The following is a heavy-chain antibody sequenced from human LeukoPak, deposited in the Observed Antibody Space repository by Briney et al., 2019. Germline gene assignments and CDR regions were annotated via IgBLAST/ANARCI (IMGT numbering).Heavy chain of an antibody. J-gene: IGHJ1*01. CDR1: GDSVSSNSAA. V-gene: IGHV6-1*01. CDR2: TYYRSEWYN. Sequence: SQTLSLTCAISGDSVSSNSAAWNWLRQSPSRGLEWLGRTYYRSEWYNDYAVSVKSRININPDTSKNQFSLQLNSVTPEDTAVYYCAQADSTGYFYFQHWGQGTLVTVSS. D-gene: IGHD3-22*01. CDR3: AQADSTGYFYFQH.